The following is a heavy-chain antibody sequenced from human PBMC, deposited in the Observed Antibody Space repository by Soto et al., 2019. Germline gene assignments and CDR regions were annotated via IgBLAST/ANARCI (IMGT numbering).Heavy chain of an antibody. CDR3: ARGRSPYSSSGPPFDP. V-gene: IGHV3-74*01. CDR1: GFIFSGYW. CDR2: INSDGSST. D-gene: IGHD6-13*01. J-gene: IGHJ5*02. Sequence: PGGSLRLSCAASGFIFSGYWIHWVRQAPGKGLVWVSRINSDGSSTSYADSVKGRFTISRDNSKNTLYLQMNSLRAEDTAVYYCARGRSPYSSSGPPFDPWGQGTLVTVSS.